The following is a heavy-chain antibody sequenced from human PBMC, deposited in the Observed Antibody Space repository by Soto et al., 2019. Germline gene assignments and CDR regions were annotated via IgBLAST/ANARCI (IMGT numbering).Heavy chain of an antibody. D-gene: IGHD2-8*01. Sequence: KASETLSLTCAVYGGSFSAYYWAWIRQSPGKGLEWIGEIDHSGSTNFNPSLKSRVIISVDTSKNQFSLKLTSVTAADTAVYYCARTNRRRVLFGYYYYGMDVWGQGATVTVSS. CDR2: IDHSGST. CDR3: ARTNRRRVLFGYYYYGMDV. CDR1: GGSFSAYY. V-gene: IGHV4-34*01. J-gene: IGHJ6*02.